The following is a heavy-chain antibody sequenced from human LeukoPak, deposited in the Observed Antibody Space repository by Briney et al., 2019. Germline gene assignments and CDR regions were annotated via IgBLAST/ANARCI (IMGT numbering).Heavy chain of an antibody. CDR2: IYYSGST. J-gene: IGHJ3*02. V-gene: IGHV4-30-4*01. CDR1: GGSISSGDYY. CDR3: ARDPRYCSGGSCLGGAFDI. Sequence: SQTLSLTCTVSGGSISSGDYYWNWIRQPPGKGLEWIGYIYYSGSTYYNPSLKSRVTISVDTSKNQFSLKLSSVTAADTAVYYCARDPRYCSGGSCLGGAFDIWGQGTMVTVSS. D-gene: IGHD2-15*01.